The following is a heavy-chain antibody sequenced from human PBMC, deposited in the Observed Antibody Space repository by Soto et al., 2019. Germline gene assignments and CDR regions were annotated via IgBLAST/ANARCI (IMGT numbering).Heavy chain of an antibody. Sequence: GESLKIPGKGPGYSLTNHWIDWVRQMPGKGLEWMGINYPGDTGTRYSPSVQGQGTSSADKSISTAYQQWSSLKASAPAMYYCASPSGYCLYFQHWGQGSLVTVSS. J-gene: IGHJ1*01. CDR2: NYPGDTGT. D-gene: IGHD3-22*01. CDR1: GYSLTNHW. V-gene: IGHV5-51*01. CDR3: ASPSGYCLYFQH.